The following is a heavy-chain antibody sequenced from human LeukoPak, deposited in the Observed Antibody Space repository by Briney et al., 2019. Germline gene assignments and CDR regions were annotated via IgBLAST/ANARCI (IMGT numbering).Heavy chain of an antibody. J-gene: IGHJ3*02. CDR1: KFTFSNYA. Sequence: GGSLRLSCAASKFTFSNYAMSWVRQASGKGLEWVSAISGSGDSTYYADSVKGRFTISRDTSNNTLYLQMKSLRAEDTAVYYCAKDIYTIDAFDIWGQGTMVTVSS. V-gene: IGHV3-23*01. D-gene: IGHD3-16*01. CDR3: AKDIYTIDAFDI. CDR2: ISGSGDST.